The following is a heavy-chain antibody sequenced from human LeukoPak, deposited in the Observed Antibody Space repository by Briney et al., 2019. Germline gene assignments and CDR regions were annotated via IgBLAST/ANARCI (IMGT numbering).Heavy chain of an antibody. J-gene: IGHJ6*02. CDR3: ARVGDSSGYFYYYYGMDV. CDR1: GFTFSSYS. Sequence: GGSLRLSCAASGFTFSSYSMRWVRQAPGKGLEWVSSISSSSSYIFYADSVKGRFTIFRDNAKNSLYLQMNSLRAEDTAVYYCARVGDSSGYFYYYYGMDVWGQGSTVTVSS. CDR2: ISSSSSYI. D-gene: IGHD3-22*01. V-gene: IGHV3-21*01.